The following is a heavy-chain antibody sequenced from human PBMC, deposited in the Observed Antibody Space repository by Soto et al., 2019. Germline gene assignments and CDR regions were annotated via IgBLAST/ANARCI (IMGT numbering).Heavy chain of an antibody. D-gene: IGHD5-12*01. CDR3: AKDIGLLGYYYGMDV. J-gene: IGHJ6*02. CDR1: GYSFTSYW. Sequence: GESLKISCKGSGYSFTSYWIGWVRQMPGKGLEWMGIIYPGDSDTRYSPSFQGQVTISADKSISTAYLQMNSLRAEDTALYYCAKDIGLLGYYYGMDVWGQGTTVTVSS. V-gene: IGHV5-51*01. CDR2: IYPGDSDT.